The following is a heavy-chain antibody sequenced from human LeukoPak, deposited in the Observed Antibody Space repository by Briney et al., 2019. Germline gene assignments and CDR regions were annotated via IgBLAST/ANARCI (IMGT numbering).Heavy chain of an antibody. D-gene: IGHD3-22*01. CDR3: ARDRDEYYDSSGPLGMDY. CDR2: IYYSGST. Sequence: PSETLSLTCSVSCDSISSNYYWGWIRQPPGKGLEWIGSIYYSGSTYYNPSLKSRVTISVDTSKNQLSLKLSSVTAADTAVYYCARDRDEYYDSSGPLGMDYWGQGNLVTVSS. V-gene: IGHV4-38-2*02. CDR1: CDSISSNYY. J-gene: IGHJ4*02.